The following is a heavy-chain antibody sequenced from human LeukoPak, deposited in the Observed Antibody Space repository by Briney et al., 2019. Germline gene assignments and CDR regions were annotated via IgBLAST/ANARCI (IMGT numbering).Heavy chain of an antibody. V-gene: IGHV1-69*06. D-gene: IGHD2-2*01. J-gene: IGHJ4*02. CDR3: ASTHVAVPGRFDY. Sequence: ASVKVSCKASGGTFNNHVISWVRQAPGQGLEWMGGIIPIIGTANYAQKFQGRVTITADKSTSTAYMELSSLGSEDTAVYYCASTHVAVPGRFDYWAREPWSPSPQ. CDR1: GGTFNNHV. CDR2: IIPIIGTA.